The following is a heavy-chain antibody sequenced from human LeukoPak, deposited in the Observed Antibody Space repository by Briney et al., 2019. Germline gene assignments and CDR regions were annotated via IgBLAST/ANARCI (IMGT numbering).Heavy chain of an antibody. Sequence: GGSLRLSCAASGFTFSSFAMNWVRQAPGKGLEWVSIISGSGDTTHYTDSVKGRFTISRDSSKNTLYLQMNSLRAEDAAVYFCAKAPVTSCRGAYCYPFDSWGQGTLVTVSS. CDR1: GFTFSSFA. CDR3: AKAPVTSCRGAYCYPFDS. V-gene: IGHV3-23*01. D-gene: IGHD2-21*01. J-gene: IGHJ4*02. CDR2: ISGSGDTT.